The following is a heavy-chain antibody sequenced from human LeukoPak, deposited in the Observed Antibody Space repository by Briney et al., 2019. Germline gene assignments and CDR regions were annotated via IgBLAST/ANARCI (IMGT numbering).Heavy chain of an antibody. D-gene: IGHD4-17*01. J-gene: IGHJ4*02. V-gene: IGHV3-23*01. CDR1: GFTFSKYA. CDR2: ISPSDGNT. CDR3: AKDSSVPYGITD. Sequence: AGGSLRLSCAASGFTFSKYAMSWVRQAPGKGLEWVSAISPSDGNTFYAASVKGRFTISRDNSKNTLSLQMNSLRAEDTALYYCAKDSSVPYGITDWRQGTLVTVSS.